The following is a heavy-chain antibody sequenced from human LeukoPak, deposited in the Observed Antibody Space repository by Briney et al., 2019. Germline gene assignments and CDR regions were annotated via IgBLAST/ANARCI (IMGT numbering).Heavy chain of an antibody. V-gene: IGHV1-2*02. CDR1: GYTFTGYY. J-gene: IGHJ4*02. CDR2: INPNSGGT. Sequence: ASVKVSCKASGYTFTGYYMHWVRQAPGQGLEWMGWINPNSGGTNYAQKFQGRVTITRDTSISTAYMELSRLRSDDTAVYYCARAEYSSGWYFDYWGQGTLVTVSS. CDR3: ARAEYSSGWYFDY. D-gene: IGHD6-19*01.